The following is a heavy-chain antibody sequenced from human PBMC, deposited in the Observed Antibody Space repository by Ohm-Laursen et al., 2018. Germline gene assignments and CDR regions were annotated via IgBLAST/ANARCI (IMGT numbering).Heavy chain of an antibody. Sequence: ASVKVSCKVSGGTFSSYAISWVRQAPGQGLEWMGGIIPIFGTANYAQKFQGRVTITADESTSTAYMELSSLRSEDTAVYYCARTADGDPYWYFDLWGRGTLVTVSS. J-gene: IGHJ2*01. D-gene: IGHD4-17*01. CDR1: GGTFSSYA. CDR3: ARTADGDPYWYFDL. V-gene: IGHV1-69*13. CDR2: IIPIFGTA.